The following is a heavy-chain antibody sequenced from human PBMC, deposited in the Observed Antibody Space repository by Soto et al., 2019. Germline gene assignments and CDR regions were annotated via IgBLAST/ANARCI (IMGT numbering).Heavy chain of an antibody. CDR3: ARFSSVATNDY. Sequence: EVQLVESGGGLVKPGGSLRLSCAASGFTFSSYSMNWVRQAPGKGLEWVSSISSSSSYIYYADSVKGRFTISRDNAKNSLYLQMNSVRAEDTAVYHCARFSSVATNDYWGQGTLVTVSS. V-gene: IGHV3-21*01. CDR1: GFTFSSYS. D-gene: IGHD5-12*01. J-gene: IGHJ4*02. CDR2: ISSSSSYI.